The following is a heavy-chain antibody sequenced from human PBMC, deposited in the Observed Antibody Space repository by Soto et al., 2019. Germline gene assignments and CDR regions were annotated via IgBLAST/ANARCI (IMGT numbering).Heavy chain of an antibody. Sequence: EVQLVESGGGLVQPGGSLRLSCAASGFTFSSYWMHWVRQAPGKGLVWISRINTDGSSTSYVDSVQGRLTISRDNGKNTLFLQMNSVRGEDTAVYYCARRGSGVTRGLHYWGQGTLVTVSS. D-gene: IGHD2-15*01. CDR3: ARRGSGVTRGLHY. CDR1: GFTFSSYW. V-gene: IGHV3-74*01. CDR2: INTDGSST. J-gene: IGHJ4*02.